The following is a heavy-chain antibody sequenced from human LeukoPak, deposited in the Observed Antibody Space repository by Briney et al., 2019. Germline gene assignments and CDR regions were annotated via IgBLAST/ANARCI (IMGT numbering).Heavy chain of an antibody. V-gene: IGHV1-24*01. Sequence: ASVKVSCKVSGYTLTELSMHWVRQAPGKGLEWMGGFDPEDGETIYAQKFQGRVTITADESTSTAYMELSSLRSEDTAVYYCAREVAVAGTPFGWFDPWGQGTLVTVSS. CDR3: AREVAVAGTPFGWFDP. CDR2: FDPEDGET. D-gene: IGHD6-19*01. CDR1: GYTLTELS. J-gene: IGHJ5*02.